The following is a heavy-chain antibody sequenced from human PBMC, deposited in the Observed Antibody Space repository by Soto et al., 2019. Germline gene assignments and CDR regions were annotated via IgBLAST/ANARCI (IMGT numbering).Heavy chain of an antibody. V-gene: IGHV3-53*01. CDR1: GFVVSRNY. Sequence: GGSLRLSCAASGFVVSRNYMSWVRQAPGKGLEYVSVIYSDGRTYYADSVEGRFTISRDNAKNTLYLQMNSLISEDTAIYYCAAAPMQYDTLGIDHWGQGTQVTVSS. D-gene: IGHD1-1*01. CDR3: AAAPMQYDTLGIDH. CDR2: IYSDGRT. J-gene: IGHJ4*02.